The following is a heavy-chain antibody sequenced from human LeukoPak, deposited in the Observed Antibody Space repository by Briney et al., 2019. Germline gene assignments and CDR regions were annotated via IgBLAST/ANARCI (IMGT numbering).Heavy chain of an antibody. Sequence: SETLSLTCAVSGGSISSGGYSWSWIRQPPGKGLEWIGYIYYSGSTYYNPSLKSRVTISVDTSKNQFSLKLSSVTAADTAVYYCARERGNPNEDYYYYYYMDVWGKGTTVTVSS. CDR1: GGSISSGGYS. V-gene: IGHV4-30-4*07. D-gene: IGHD4-23*01. CDR3: ARERGNPNEDYYYYYYMDV. CDR2: IYYSGST. J-gene: IGHJ6*03.